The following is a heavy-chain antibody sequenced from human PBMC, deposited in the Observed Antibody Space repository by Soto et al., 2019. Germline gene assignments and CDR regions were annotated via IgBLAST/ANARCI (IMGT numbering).Heavy chain of an antibody. CDR3: AREGLLLLPDY. J-gene: IGHJ4*02. CDR2: ISPYSGKT. Sequence: QIQLVQSGSEVREPGASAKVSCKTSGYTFTNNDVCWVRQAPGQGLEWMGWISPYSGKTNYARKFRDRVTMTADKSTSTVYMELGSLTSDDTAVYYCAREGLLLLPDYWGQGTLVTVSS. CDR1: GYTFTNND. D-gene: IGHD3-22*01. V-gene: IGHV1-18*01.